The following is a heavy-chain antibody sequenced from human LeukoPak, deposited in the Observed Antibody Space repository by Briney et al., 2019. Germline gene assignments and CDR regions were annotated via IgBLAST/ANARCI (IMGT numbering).Heavy chain of an antibody. J-gene: IGHJ4*02. V-gene: IGHV3-9*01. CDR3: AKDMGTYYYDSSGYYPFDY. CDR2: ISWNSGSI. CDR1: GFTFSSYA. Sequence: GGSLRLSCAASGFTFSSYAMHWVRQAPGKGLEWVSGISWNSGSIGYADSVKGRFTISRDNAKNSLYLQMNSLRAEDTALYYCAKDMGTYYYDSSGYYPFDYWGQGTLVTVSS. D-gene: IGHD3-22*01.